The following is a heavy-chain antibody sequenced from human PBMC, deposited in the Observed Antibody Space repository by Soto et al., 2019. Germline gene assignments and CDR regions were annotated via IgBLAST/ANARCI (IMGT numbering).Heavy chain of an antibody. CDR2: ISGSGGDT. V-gene: IGHV3-23*01. CDR1: GFTFTSYA. Sequence: PGGSLRLSCSASGFTFTSYAMSWVRQAPGKGLEGVSGISGSGGDTKSADSVKGRFTISRDNFKNMLYLQMNSLRAEDTAVYYCAKHDFWTLYNTGLDSWGQGTLVTVSS. CDR3: AKHDFWTLYNTGLDS. J-gene: IGHJ4*02. D-gene: IGHD3-3*01.